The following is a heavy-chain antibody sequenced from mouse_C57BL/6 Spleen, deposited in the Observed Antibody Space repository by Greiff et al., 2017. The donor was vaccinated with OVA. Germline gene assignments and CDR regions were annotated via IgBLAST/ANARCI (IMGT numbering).Heavy chain of an antibody. CDR1: GFTFSSYA. Sequence: EVQLVESGEGLVKPGGSLKLSCAASGFTFSSYAMSWVRQTPEKRLEWVAYISSGGDYIYYADTVKGRFTISRDNARNTLYLQMSSLKSEDTAMYYCTRDSNYYGSSYLDYWGQGTTLTVSS. CDR2: ISSGGDYI. V-gene: IGHV5-9-1*02. CDR3: TRDSNYYGSSYLDY. D-gene: IGHD1-1*01. J-gene: IGHJ2*01.